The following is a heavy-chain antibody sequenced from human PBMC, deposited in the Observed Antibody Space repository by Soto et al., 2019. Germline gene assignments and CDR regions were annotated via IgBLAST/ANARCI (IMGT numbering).Heavy chain of an antibody. V-gene: IGHV4-34*01. Sequence: ASETLSLTCAVYGGSLSGDYWSWIRQPPGKGLEWIGEIHHSGSTKYNPSLKSRVSISMDTSKDQFSLNLNSVTAADTSVYYCARHGGHFFDYWGQGILVTVSS. CDR3: ARHGGHFFDY. CDR1: GGSLSGDY. CDR2: IHHSGST. J-gene: IGHJ4*02.